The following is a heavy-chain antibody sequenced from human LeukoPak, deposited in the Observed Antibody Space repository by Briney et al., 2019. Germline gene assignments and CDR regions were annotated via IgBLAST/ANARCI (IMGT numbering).Heavy chain of an antibody. CDR2: ISGSGGST. CDR3: EKSGVVRYYYYYYMDV. CDR1: GFTFSSYA. Sequence: GGSLRLSCAASGFTFSSYAMSWVRQAPGKGLEWVSAISGSGGSTYYADSVKGRFTISRDNSKNTLYLQMNSLRAEDTAVYYCEKSGVVRYYYYYYMDVWGKGTTVTVSS. J-gene: IGHJ6*03. V-gene: IGHV3-23*01. D-gene: IGHD3-22*01.